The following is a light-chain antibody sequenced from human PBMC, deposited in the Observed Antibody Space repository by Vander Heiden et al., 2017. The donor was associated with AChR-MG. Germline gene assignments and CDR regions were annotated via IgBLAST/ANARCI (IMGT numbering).Light chain of an antibody. CDR2: WAS. V-gene: IGKV4-1*01. J-gene: IGKJ2*01. CDR1: QSVLYTSNYNDY. CDR3: QQYYSTPYT. Sequence: DIVMTQSPASLAASLGDRATINCQSSQSVLYTSNYNDYLAWYQQKPGQPPKLIIYWASSRESGVPDRFSGSGSGTDFTLTIRSLQAEDVAVYYCQQYYSTPYTFGPGTKVEIK.